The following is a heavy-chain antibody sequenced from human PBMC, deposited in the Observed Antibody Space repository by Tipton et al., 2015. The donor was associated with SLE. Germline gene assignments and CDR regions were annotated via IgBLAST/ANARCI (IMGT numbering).Heavy chain of an antibody. CDR1: GFSLNTKGLG. J-gene: IGHJ4*02. CDR2: VYWNDDK. V-gene: IGHV2-5*01. D-gene: IGHD2-21*01. CDR3: AKLWPEGLVVVIALDF. Sequence: LVKPTETLTLTCTFSGFSLNTKGLGVAWIRQPPGKALEWLALVYWNDDKRYNPSLKNRLTITKDPSENQVVLTMTNMDPVDTATYYCAKLWPEGLVVVIALDFWGQGTLVTVSS.